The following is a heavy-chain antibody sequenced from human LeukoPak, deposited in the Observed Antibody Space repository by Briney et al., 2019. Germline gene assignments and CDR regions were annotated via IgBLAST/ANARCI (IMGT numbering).Heavy chain of an antibody. D-gene: IGHD2-8*01. J-gene: IGHJ4*02. V-gene: IGHV4-59*08. CDR1: GGSISSYY. Sequence: SETLSLTCTVSGGSISSYYWSWIRQPPGKGLEWIGYIYYSGSTNYNPSLKSRITISVDTSKNQFSLKLSSVTAADTAVYYCARRRFVRGPDVVNPFDYWGQGTLVTVSS. CDR2: IYYSGST. CDR3: ARRRFVRGPDVVNPFDY.